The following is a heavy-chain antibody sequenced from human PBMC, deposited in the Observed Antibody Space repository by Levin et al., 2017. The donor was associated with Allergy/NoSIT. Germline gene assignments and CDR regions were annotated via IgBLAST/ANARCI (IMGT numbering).Heavy chain of an antibody. Sequence: GGSLRLSCTGSGFTFGDYAMSWVRQAPGKGLEWVGFIRHKAHGGTTEYAASVKGRLTISRDDSKSIAYLQMNSMTTEDTAFYFCARGGPPNYDYNWGSYRDGYFDYWGQGTLVTVSS. CDR1: GFTFGDYA. V-gene: IGHV3-49*04. CDR2: IRHKAHGGTT. D-gene: IGHD3-16*02. J-gene: IGHJ4*02. CDR3: ARGGPPNYDYNWGSYRDGYFDY.